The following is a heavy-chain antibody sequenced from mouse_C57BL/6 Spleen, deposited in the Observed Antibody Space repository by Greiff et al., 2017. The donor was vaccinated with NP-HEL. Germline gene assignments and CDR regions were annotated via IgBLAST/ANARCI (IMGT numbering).Heavy chain of an antibody. V-gene: IGHV7-3*01. D-gene: IGHD1-1*01. CDR3: ARGDTTVESFDY. Sequence: EVMLVESGGGLVQPGGSLSLSCAASGFTFTDYYMSWVRQPPGKALEWLGFIRNKANGYTTEYSASVKGRFTISRDNSQSILYLQMNALRAEDSATYYCARGDTTVESFDYWGQGTTLTVSS. CDR2: IRNKANGYTT. CDR1: GFTFTDYY. J-gene: IGHJ2*01.